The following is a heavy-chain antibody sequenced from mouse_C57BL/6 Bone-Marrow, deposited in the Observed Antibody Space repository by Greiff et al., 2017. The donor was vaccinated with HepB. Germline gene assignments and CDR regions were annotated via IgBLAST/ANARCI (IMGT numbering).Heavy chain of an antibody. J-gene: IGHJ2*01. CDR1: GFTFSNYW. V-gene: IGHV6-3*01. CDR2: IRLKSDNYAT. Sequence: EVKLVESGGGLVQPGGSMKLSCVASGFTFSNYWMNWVRQSPEKGLEWVAQIRLKSDNYATHYAESVKGRFTISRDDSKSSVYLQMNNLRAEDTGIYYCTVASLWLRRALYYFDYWGQGTTLTVSS. D-gene: IGHD2-2*01. CDR3: TVASLWLRRALYYFDY.